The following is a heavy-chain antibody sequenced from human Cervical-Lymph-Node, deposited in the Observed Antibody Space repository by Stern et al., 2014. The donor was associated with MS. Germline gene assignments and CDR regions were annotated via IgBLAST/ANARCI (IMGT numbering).Heavy chain of an antibody. V-gene: IGHV3-30-3*01. Sequence: QVQLVESVGGVVQPGRSLSLSCVVSGFTFSTYAMHWVRQAPGKGLEWVAFVSYDGTQRNSTDSVKTRFTISRDNSKNTLYLHMNSLRDEDTAVYFCARGGRGVGLEYWGQGALVTVSS. J-gene: IGHJ4*02. D-gene: IGHD3-10*01. CDR2: VSYDGTQR. CDR1: GFTFSTYA. CDR3: ARGGRGVGLEY.